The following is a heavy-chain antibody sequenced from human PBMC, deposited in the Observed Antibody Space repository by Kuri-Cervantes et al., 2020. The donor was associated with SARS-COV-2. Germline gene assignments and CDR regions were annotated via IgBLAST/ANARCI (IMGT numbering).Heavy chain of an antibody. Sequence: ASVKVSCKASGYTFTGYYMHWVRQAPGQGLEWMGWINPNSGGTNYAQKFQGRVTMTRDTSISTAYMELSRLRPDDTAVYYCARQLYAIAARPSGWFDPWGQGTLVTVSS. CDR2: INPNSGGT. CDR1: GYTFTGYY. V-gene: IGHV1-2*02. D-gene: IGHD6-6*01. J-gene: IGHJ5*02. CDR3: ARQLYAIAARPSGWFDP.